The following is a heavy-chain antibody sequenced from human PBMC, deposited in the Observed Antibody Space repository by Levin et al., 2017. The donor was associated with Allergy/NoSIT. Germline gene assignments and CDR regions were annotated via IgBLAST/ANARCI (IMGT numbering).Heavy chain of an antibody. CDR2: IKEDGSGE. CDR3: ARDLGSSTWWGWFDP. J-gene: IGHJ5*02. V-gene: IGHV3-7*04. Sequence: GGSLRLSCVASGFTFSRSGMAWVRQAPGEGLEWVANIKEDGSGENYVGTVKGRFTISRDNAKESLYLEMNSLRAEDTAVYYCARDLGSSTWWGWFDPWGQGTRVTVSS. D-gene: IGHD6-13*01. CDR1: GFTFSRSG.